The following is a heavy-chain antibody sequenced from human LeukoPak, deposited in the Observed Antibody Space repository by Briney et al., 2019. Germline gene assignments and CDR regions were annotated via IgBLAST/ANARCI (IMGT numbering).Heavy chain of an antibody. Sequence: SGGSLRLSCAASGFTFSDYYMSWIRQAPGKGLEWVSSISSSSSYIYYADSVKGRFTISRDNAKNSLYLQMNSLRAEDTAVYYCARGHYYDSSGHVDYWGQGTLVTVSS. D-gene: IGHD3-22*01. V-gene: IGHV3-11*06. CDR2: ISSSSSYI. J-gene: IGHJ4*02. CDR1: GFTFSDYY. CDR3: ARGHYYDSSGHVDY.